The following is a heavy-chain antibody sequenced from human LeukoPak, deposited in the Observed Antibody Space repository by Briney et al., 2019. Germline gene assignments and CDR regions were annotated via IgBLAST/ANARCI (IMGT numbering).Heavy chain of an antibody. CDR2: IYHGDSDT. Sequence: GEPLQISSKGSGYSFTSYWIGWVRQLPGKGLEWMGIIYHGDSDTRYSPSLKGQVTISADTSISTAYLQWSSLKASDTAMYYCARLYDGDNQNWFDPWGQGTLVTVSS. D-gene: IGHD5/OR15-5a*01. CDR1: GYSFTSYW. J-gene: IGHJ5*02. CDR3: ARLYDGDNQNWFDP. V-gene: IGHV5-51*01.